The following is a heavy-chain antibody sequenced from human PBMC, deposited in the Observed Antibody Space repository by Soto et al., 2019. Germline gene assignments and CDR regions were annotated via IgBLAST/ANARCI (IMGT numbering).Heavy chain of an antibody. J-gene: IGHJ5*02. CDR2: IIPIFGTA. Sequence: SVKVSCKASGGTFSSYAISWVRQAPGQGLEWMGGIIPIFGTANYAQKFQGRVTITADESTSTAYMELSSLRSEDTAVYYCARETYYYDSSGYYYSNRFDPWGQGTLVTVSS. V-gene: IGHV1-69*13. CDR3: ARETYYYDSSGYYYSNRFDP. D-gene: IGHD3-22*01. CDR1: GGTFSSYA.